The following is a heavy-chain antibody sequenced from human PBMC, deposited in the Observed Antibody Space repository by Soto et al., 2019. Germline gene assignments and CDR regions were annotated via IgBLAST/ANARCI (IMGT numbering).Heavy chain of an antibody. J-gene: IGHJ4*02. D-gene: IGHD3-16*01. V-gene: IGHV3-9*01. CDR3: IREMDAGGLDN. Sequence: NSARIDYADSVKGRFTISRDNAKNSLYLQMNSLKTEDTAVDYCIREMDAGGLDNWCQGTLVTVYS. CDR2: NSARI.